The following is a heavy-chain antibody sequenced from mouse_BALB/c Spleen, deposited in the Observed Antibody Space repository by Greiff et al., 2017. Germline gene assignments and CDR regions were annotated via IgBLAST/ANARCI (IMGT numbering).Heavy chain of an antibody. V-gene: IGHV1-19*01. Sequence: EVQLQQSGPELVKPGASVKMSCKASGYTFTDYYMDWVKQSHGESFEWIGRVNPYNGGTSYNQKFKGKATLTVDKSSSTAYMELNSLTSEDSAVYYCARRNEGSAMDDWGQGTSVTVSS. CDR1: GYTFTDYY. CDR3: ARRNEGSAMDD. J-gene: IGHJ4*01. CDR2: VNPYNGGT.